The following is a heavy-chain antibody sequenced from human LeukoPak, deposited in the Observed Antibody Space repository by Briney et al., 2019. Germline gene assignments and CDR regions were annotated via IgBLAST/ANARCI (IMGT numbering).Heavy chain of an antibody. Sequence: GESLKISCNTSGYKFIDHWIGWVRQMPGKGLEWMAIIYPGDSDARYSPSFQGQVTISADKSITTAYLQWSSLKASDTATYYCARLVTPGVTRWFDPWGQGTPVTVSS. V-gene: IGHV5-51*01. D-gene: IGHD1-1*01. CDR2: IYPGDSDA. CDR1: GYKFIDHW. J-gene: IGHJ5*02. CDR3: ARLVTPGVTRWFDP.